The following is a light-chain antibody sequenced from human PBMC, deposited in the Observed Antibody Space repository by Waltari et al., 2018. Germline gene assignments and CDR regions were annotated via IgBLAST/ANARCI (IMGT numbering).Light chain of an antibody. V-gene: IGLV2-23*01. Sequence: QSALTQPASVFGSPGQSITISCTGTSSDVGSYNLVSWYQQHPGKAPKLMIYEGSKRPSGVSNRFSGSKSGNTASLTISGLQAEDEADYYCCSYAGSSTFYVFVTGTKVTVL. CDR1: SSDVGSYNL. CDR2: EGS. CDR3: CSYAGSSTFYV. J-gene: IGLJ1*01.